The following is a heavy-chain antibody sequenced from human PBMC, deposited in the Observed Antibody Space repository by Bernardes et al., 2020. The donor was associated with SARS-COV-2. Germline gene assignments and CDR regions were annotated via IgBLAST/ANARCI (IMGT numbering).Heavy chain of an antibody. D-gene: IGHD3-3*02. CDR3: ARDTFFYDYYYGMDV. CDR2: ISAYNGNT. J-gene: IGHJ6*02. V-gene: IGHV1-18*01. Sequence: ASVKASCKASGYTFTSYGISWVRQAPGQGLEWMGWISAYNGNTNYAQKLQGRVTMTTDTSTSTAYMELRSLRSDDTAVYYCARDTFFYDYYYGMDVWGQGTTVTVSS. CDR1: GYTFTSYG.